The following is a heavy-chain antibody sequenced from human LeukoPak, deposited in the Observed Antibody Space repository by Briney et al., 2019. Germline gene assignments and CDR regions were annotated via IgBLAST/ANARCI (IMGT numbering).Heavy chain of an antibody. CDR2: IIPIFGTA. V-gene: IGHV1-69*05. CDR3: ASSLTYYYDSSGYSY. J-gene: IGHJ4*02. Sequence: SVKVSCKASGGTFSSYAISWLRQAPVQGLEWMGRIIPIFGTANYAQKFQGRVTITTDESTSTAYMELSSLRSEDTAVYYCASSLTYYYDSSGYSYWGQGTLVTVSS. D-gene: IGHD3-22*01. CDR1: GGTFSSYA.